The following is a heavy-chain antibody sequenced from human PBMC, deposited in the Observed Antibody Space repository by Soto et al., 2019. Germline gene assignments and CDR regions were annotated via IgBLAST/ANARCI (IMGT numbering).Heavy chain of an antibody. V-gene: IGHV1-18*01. J-gene: IGHJ4*02. CDR1: GYIFTTYG. CDR2: ISAHNGNT. Sequence: QVHLVQSGAEVKKPGASVKVSCKGSGYIFTTYGITWVRQAPGQGLEGMGWISAHNGNTNYAQKLQGRVTATRDTSTSTAYMELRNLRSDDTAVYYCARGRYGDYWGQGALVTVSS. D-gene: IGHD1-1*01. CDR3: ARGRYGDY.